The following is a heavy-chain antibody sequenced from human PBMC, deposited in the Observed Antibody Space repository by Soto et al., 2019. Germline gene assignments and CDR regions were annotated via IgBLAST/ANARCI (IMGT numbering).Heavy chain of an antibody. J-gene: IGHJ3*02. CDR3: AREASLGDYDAFDI. V-gene: IGHV3-30*04. Sequence: GGSLRLSCAASGFTFSSYAMHWVRQAPGKGLEWVADISYDGSNKYYADSEKGRFTISRDNSKKTLYLQMNGLGAEATAVYYAAREASLGDYDAFDIWGQGTMVTVSS. CDR2: ISYDGSNK. D-gene: IGHD4-17*01. CDR1: GFTFSSYA.